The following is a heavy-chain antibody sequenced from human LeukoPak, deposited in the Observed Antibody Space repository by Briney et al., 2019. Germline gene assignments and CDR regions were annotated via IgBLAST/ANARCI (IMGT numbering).Heavy chain of an antibody. J-gene: IGHJ4*02. V-gene: IGHV3-30*02. D-gene: IGHD3-22*01. CDR2: IWYDEITK. CDR3: AKDSSDYYFDY. Sequence: PGGSLRLSCAASRFTFSSYSIHWVRQAPGKGLEWLAFIWYDEITKNYADSVKGRFTISRDNSKNTLYVQMNSLRPDDTAVYYCAKDSSDYYFDYWGQGTLVTVSS. CDR1: RFTFSSYS.